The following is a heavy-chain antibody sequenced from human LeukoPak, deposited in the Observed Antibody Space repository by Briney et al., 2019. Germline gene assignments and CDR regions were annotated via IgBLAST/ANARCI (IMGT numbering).Heavy chain of an antibody. CDR3: ASWSGSPRYYFDY. D-gene: IGHD1-26*01. V-gene: IGHV3-21*01. CDR2: IGFSSSYI. Sequence: GGSLTLSCAASGFTFSSYSMNWVRQAPGKGLEWVSSIGFSSSYIYYADSVKGRFTISRDNAKNSLYLQMNSLRAEDTAVYYCASWSGSPRYYFDYWGQGTLVTVS. CDR1: GFTFSSYS. J-gene: IGHJ4*02.